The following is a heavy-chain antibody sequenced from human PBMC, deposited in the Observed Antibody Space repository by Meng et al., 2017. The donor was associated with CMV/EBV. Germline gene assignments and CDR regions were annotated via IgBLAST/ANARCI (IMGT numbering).Heavy chain of an antibody. CDR1: GGTFSSYA. Sequence: SVKVFCKASGGTFSSYAISWVRQPPGQGLEWMGGIIPIFGIANYAQKLQDRVTITSDKYTSTAYMQLSSLRDEDTAVYYCWGEGEGTTVTHGWFDPWGQGTLVTVSS. CDR2: IIPIFGIA. V-gene: IGHV1-69*10. CDR3: WGEGEGTTVTHGWFDP. J-gene: IGHJ5*02. D-gene: IGHD4-11*01.